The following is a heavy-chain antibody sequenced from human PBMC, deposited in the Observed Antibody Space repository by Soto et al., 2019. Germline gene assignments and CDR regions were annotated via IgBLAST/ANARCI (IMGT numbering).Heavy chain of an antibody. Sequence: PGESLKISCKGSGYSFTSYWIGWVRQMPGKGLEWMGIIYPGDSDTRYSPSFQGQVTISADKSISTAYLQWSSLKASDTAMYYCARHDRSEEIYYYYGMDVWGQGTTVTVSS. J-gene: IGHJ6*02. V-gene: IGHV5-51*01. CDR2: IYPGDSDT. CDR3: ARHDRSEEIYYYYGMDV. CDR1: GYSFTSYW. D-gene: IGHD3-22*01.